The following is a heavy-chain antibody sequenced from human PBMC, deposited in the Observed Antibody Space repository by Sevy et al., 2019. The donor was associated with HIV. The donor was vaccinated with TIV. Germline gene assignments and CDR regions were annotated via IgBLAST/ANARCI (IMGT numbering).Heavy chain of an antibody. V-gene: IGHV5-51*01. J-gene: IGHJ6*02. CDR3: ARSIAAAGEDYYYYYYGMDV. D-gene: IGHD6-13*01. Sequence: GESLKISCKGSGYSFTSYWIGWVRQMPGKGLEWMGIIYPGDSDTRYSPSFQGQVTISADKSISTAYLQWSSLKASDTAMYYCARSIAAAGEDYYYYYYGMDVWGQGTTVTVSS. CDR2: IYPGDSDT. CDR1: GYSFTSYW.